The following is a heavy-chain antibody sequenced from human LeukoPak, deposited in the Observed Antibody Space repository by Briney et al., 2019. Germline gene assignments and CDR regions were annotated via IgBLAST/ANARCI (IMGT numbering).Heavy chain of an antibody. J-gene: IGHJ4*02. CDR3: ATQRGSYLWGTDFDY. D-gene: IGHD3-16*01. V-gene: IGHV1-2*02. CDR1: GYTFTGYY. Sequence: GASVKVSCKASGYTFTGYYMHWVRQAPGQGLEWMGWINPNSGDTKYSQKFQGRVTMTRDTSISTAYMELSRLRSDDTAVYYCATQRGSYLWGTDFDYWAQGTLVTVSS. CDR2: INPNSGDT.